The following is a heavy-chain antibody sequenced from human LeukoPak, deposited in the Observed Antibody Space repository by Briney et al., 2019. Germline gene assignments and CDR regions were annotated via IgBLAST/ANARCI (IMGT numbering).Heavy chain of an antibody. CDR3: AKQGPGHCGSTSCYGVDY. CDR2: IDTNTGNP. J-gene: IGHJ4*02. V-gene: IGHV7-4-1*02. D-gene: IGHD2-2*01. Sequence: ASVKVSCKAFGGTFSNSAISWVRQAPGQGLEWMGWIDTNTGNPTYAQGFTGRFVFSLDTSVSTAYLQISSLKAEDTAVYFCAKQGPGHCGSTSCYGVDYWGQGTLVTVSS. CDR1: GGTFSNSA.